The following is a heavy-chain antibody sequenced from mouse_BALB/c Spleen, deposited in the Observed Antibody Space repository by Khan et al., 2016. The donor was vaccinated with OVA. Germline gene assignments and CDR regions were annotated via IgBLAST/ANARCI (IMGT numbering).Heavy chain of an antibody. CDR1: GYSFTNYG. CDR3: ARPPYFSYTLDH. D-gene: IGHD2-10*01. CDR2: INTYTGEP. V-gene: IGHV9-3-1*01. J-gene: IGHJ4*01. Sequence: QIQLVQSGPELKKPGETVKISCKASGYSFTNYGMNWVKQSPGKALKWMGWINTYTGEPTYADDFKGRFAFSLETSASTAYLQINNLKNEDTATYFCARPPYFSYTLDHGGQGTSVTVSS.